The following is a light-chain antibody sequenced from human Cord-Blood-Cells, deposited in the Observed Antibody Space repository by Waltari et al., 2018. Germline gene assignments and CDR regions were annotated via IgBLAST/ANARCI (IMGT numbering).Light chain of an antibody. CDR3: QQRSNWPT. CDR2: DAS. J-gene: IGKJ3*01. CDR1: QSVSSY. Sequence: EIVLTQSPATLSLSPGERATISCTASQSVSSYLAWYQQKPGQAPRLLIYDASNSATGIPARFSGSGSGTDFTLTISRREPEDFAVYYCQQRSNWPTFGPGTKVDIK. V-gene: IGKV3-11*01.